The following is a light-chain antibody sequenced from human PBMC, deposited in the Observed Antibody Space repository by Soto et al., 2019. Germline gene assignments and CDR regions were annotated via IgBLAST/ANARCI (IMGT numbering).Light chain of an antibody. V-gene: IGKV3-11*01. Sequence: EVVLTQSPDTLSLSPGERATLSCRASQSVSSFLAWYQQKPGLAPRLLIYDASNRATGIPARFSGSGSGTDFTLTISSLEPEDFAVYYCQHRSSWPGAFGPGTKVDIK. CDR1: QSVSSF. CDR3: QHRSSWPGA. CDR2: DAS. J-gene: IGKJ3*01.